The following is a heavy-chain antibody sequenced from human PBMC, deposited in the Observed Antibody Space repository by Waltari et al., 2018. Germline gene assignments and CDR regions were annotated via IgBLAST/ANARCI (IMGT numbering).Heavy chain of an antibody. CDR3: VRGSRGWSGIDY. CDR1: GFTFRLFW. D-gene: IGHD6-19*01. CDR2: INDDGSAE. J-gene: IGHJ4*02. V-gene: IGHV3-7*04. Sequence: EVQLVESGGDLVQPGGSLGLSWCASGFTFRLFWMTWLRQVPGKGLEWVANINDDGSAEFYVDSVRGRFSISRDRDKNTLSLQMNSLEVDDTAIYYCVRGSRGWSGIDYWGQGALVIVSS.